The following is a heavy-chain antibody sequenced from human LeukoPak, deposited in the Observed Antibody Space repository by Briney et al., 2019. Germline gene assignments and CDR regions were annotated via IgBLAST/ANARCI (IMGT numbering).Heavy chain of an antibody. CDR2: IRYDGSNK. Sequence: AGGSLRLSCAASGFTFSSYGMHWVRQAPGKGLEWVAFIRYDGSNKYYADSVKGRFTISRDNSKNTLYLQMNSLRAEDTAVYYCAKDGKYDYVWGSYRLYYFDYWGQGTLVTVSS. CDR3: AKDGKYDYVWGSYRLYYFDY. V-gene: IGHV3-30*02. D-gene: IGHD3-16*02. CDR1: GFTFSSYG. J-gene: IGHJ4*02.